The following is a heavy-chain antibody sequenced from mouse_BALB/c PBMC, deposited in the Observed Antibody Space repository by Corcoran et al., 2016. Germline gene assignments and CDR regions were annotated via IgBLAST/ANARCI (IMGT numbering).Heavy chain of an antibody. V-gene: IGHV14-3*02. D-gene: IGHD2-10*02. J-gene: IGHJ2*01. Sequence: EVQLQQSGADLVKPGASVKLSCTASGFNIKDTYMHWVKQRPEQGLEWIGRIDPANGNTKYDPKFPGKATITADTSSNTAYLQLSSLTTEDTAVYYCARKYGKGIYFDYWGQGTTLTVSS. CDR1: GFNIKDTY. CDR2: IDPANGNT. CDR3: ARKYGKGIYFDY.